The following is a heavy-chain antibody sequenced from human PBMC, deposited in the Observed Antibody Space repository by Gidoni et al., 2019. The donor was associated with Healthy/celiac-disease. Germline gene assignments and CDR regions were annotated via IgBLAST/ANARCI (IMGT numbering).Heavy chain of an antibody. D-gene: IGHD6-13*01. CDR1: GFTFDDYA. CDR2: ISWNSGSI. Sequence: EVQLVESGGGLVQPGRSLRLSCAASGFTFDDYAMHWVRQAPGKGLEWVSGISWNSGSIGSADSVKGRFTISRDNAKNSLYLQMNSLRAEDTALYYCARRGDSNHAFDIWGQGTMVTVSS. CDR3: ARRGDSNHAFDI. V-gene: IGHV3-9*01. J-gene: IGHJ3*02.